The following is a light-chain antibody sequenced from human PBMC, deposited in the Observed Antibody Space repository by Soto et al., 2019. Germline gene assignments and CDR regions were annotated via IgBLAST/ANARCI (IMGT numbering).Light chain of an antibody. V-gene: IGKV1-5*03. J-gene: IGKJ1*01. CDR1: QRISSW. CDR3: QQYCYYTQT. CDR2: KAS. Sequence: DIQMTQSPSTLSAYVGDRVTITCRASQRISSWLAWYQQKPGKAPKVLIYKASSLESGVPSRFSGSGSGTDFTLTISSLQPDDFATYYCQQYCYYTQTFGQGTKVEIK.